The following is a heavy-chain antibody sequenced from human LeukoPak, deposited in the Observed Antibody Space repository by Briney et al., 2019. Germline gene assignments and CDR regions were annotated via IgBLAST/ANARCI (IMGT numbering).Heavy chain of an antibody. CDR1: GYTFTSYY. Sequence: ASVKLSCKASGYTFTSYYMHWVRQAPGQGPEWMGWINPNSGCTDYAQKYQGRVTMTRDTSISTTYMELRRLRSETPAVYFCARAQWLVPGAFDIWGQGKMVTVSS. CDR2: INPNSGCT. J-gene: IGHJ3*02. V-gene: IGHV1-2*02. D-gene: IGHD6-19*01. CDR3: ARAQWLVPGAFDI.